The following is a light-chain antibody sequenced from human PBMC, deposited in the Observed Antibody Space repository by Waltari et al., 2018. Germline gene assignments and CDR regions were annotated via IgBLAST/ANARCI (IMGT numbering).Light chain of an antibody. V-gene: IGKV3-20*01. Sequence: VLTQSPGTLSLSPGETATLSCRASQSISKYLVWYQQRPGHAPRLLIYAASTRATGVPDRFSGSGYGTDCTLTLSRLEPEDFAVYYCQNHERLPATFGQGTKVEIK. CDR3: QNHERLPAT. CDR1: QSISKY. J-gene: IGKJ1*01. CDR2: AAS.